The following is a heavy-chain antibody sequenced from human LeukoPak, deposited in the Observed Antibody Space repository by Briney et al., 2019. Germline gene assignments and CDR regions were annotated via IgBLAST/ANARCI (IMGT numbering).Heavy chain of an antibody. CDR1: GFTFNSHA. V-gene: IGHV3-23*01. D-gene: IGHD4/OR15-4a*01. J-gene: IGHJ4*02. Sequence: GGSLRLSCAVSGFTFNSHAMGWVRQAPGEGREWVSSIDISGGSTYYADSVKARFTTSRDNSKNTLYLQMNSLRGEDTALYFCANEVRPNDYWGQGTLVTVSS. CDR2: IDISGGST. CDR3: ANEVRPNDY.